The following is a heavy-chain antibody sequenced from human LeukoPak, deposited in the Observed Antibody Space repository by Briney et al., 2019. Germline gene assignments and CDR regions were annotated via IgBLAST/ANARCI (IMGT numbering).Heavy chain of an antibody. D-gene: IGHD1-14*01. V-gene: IGHV3-30-3*01. CDR1: GFTFGSHG. CDR3: TREPLF. Sequence: GSLRLSCAASGFTFGSHGLHWVRQPPGKGLEWVAFISYDGSTKYYADSVKGRFTISRDNSENTLYLQMNSLKAADTAVYYCTREPLFWGQGTLVTVSS. CDR2: ISYDGSTK. J-gene: IGHJ4*02.